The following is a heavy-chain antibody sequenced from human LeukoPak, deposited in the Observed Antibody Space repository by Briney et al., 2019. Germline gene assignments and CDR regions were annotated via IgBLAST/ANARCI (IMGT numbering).Heavy chain of an antibody. J-gene: IGHJ4*02. V-gene: IGHV4-34*01. D-gene: IGHD2-21*01. CDR3: ASSNWAWVVVA. CDR1: GGSFSGYY. Sequence: PSETLSLTCAVYGGSFSGYYWSWIRQPPGKGLEWIGEINHSGSTNYNPSLKSRITMSVDTSKNQFSLKLSSVTAADTAVYYCASSNWAWVVVAWGQGTLVTVSS. CDR2: INHSGST.